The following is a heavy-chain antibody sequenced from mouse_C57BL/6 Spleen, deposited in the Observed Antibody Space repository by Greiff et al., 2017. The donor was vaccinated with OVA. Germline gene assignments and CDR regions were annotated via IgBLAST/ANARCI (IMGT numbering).Heavy chain of an antibody. V-gene: IGHV1-82*01. D-gene: IGHD2-4*01. CDR3: ARSPNDDYDDY. CDR1: GYAFSSSW. CDR2: IYPGDGGT. J-gene: IGHJ2*01. Sequence: QVQLQQSGPELVKPGASVTISCKASGYAFSSSWLNWVKQRPGKGLVWIVRIYPGDGGTNYNGTFKGKATLTADKSSSTDYMQLSSLTSEDSAVYFCARSPNDDYDDYWGQGTTLTVSS.